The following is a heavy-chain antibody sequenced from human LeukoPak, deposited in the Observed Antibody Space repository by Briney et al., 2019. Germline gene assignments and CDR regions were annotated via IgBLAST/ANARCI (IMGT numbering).Heavy chain of an antibody. D-gene: IGHD5-18*01. CDR2: IYHSGST. J-gene: IGHJ4*02. V-gene: IGHV4-38-2*01. Sequence: SETLSLTCAVSGYSISSGYYWGWIRQPPGKGLEWIGSIYHSGSTYYNPSLKSRVTISVDTSENQFSLKLSSVTAADTAVYYCARNSSVDTAMARGYFDYWGQGTLVTVSS. CDR1: GYSISSGYY. CDR3: ARNSSVDTAMARGYFDY.